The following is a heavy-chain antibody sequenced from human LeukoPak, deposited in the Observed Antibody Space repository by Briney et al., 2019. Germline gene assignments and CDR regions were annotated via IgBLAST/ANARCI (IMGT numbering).Heavy chain of an antibody. J-gene: IGHJ4*02. CDR1: GFTFSSYG. V-gene: IGHV3-33*01. CDR2: IWYDGSNK. Sequence: GGSLRLSCAASGFTFSSYGMHWVRQAPGKGLEWVAVIWYDGSNKYYADSVKGRFTISRDNSKNTLYLRMNSLRAEDTAVYYCARGECSGGSCLSTFDYWGQGTLLTVSS. CDR3: ARGECSGGSCLSTFDY. D-gene: IGHD2-15*01.